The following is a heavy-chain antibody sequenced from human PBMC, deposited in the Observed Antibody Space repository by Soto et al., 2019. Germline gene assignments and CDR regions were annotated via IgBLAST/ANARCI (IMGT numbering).Heavy chain of an antibody. J-gene: IGHJ4*01. CDR3: AKDAIMVSSSYNYFDY. V-gene: IGHV3-23*01. D-gene: IGHD6-13*01. CDR1: GFTFSSYA. Sequence: GGSLRLSCAASGFTFSSYAMSWVRQAPGKGLEWVSAISGSGVSTYYADSVKGRFTISRDNSKSTLYLQMNSLRAEDTAVYYCAKDAIMVSSSYNYFDYWGHGTLVTLSS. CDR2: ISGSGVST.